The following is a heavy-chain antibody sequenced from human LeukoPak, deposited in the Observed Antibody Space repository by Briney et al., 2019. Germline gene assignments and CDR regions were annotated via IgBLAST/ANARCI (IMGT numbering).Heavy chain of an antibody. Sequence: SVTVSCKASGGTFSSYAISWVRQAPGQGLEWMGGIIPIFGTANCAQKFQGRVTITADESTSTAYMELSSLRSEDTAVYYCARESRPGSTSYFDYWGQGTLVTVSS. V-gene: IGHV1-69*01. CDR3: ARESRPGSTSYFDY. J-gene: IGHJ4*02. CDR2: IIPIFGTA. CDR1: GGTFSSYA. D-gene: IGHD2-2*01.